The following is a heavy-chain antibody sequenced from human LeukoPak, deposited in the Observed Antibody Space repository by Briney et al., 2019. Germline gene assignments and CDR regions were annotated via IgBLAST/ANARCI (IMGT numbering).Heavy chain of an antibody. CDR2: FYYSAST. J-gene: IGHJ4*02. CDR3: DREGGYSIFHS. CDR1: GGPVGSSSSY. Sequence: PSETLSLTCTVSGGPVGSSSSYASWIRQPPGKGLEWIGYFYYSASTNYNPSLKSRVTISVDTSKNQFSLKLISVTAADTAVYYCDREGGYSIFHSWGQGTLVTVSS. V-gene: IGHV4-61*01. D-gene: IGHD6-13*01.